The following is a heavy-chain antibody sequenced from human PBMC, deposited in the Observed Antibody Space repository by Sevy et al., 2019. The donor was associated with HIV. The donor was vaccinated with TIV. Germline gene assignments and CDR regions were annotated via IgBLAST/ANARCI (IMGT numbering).Heavy chain of an antibody. CDR2: ISAYNGNT. CDR1: GYSFTSYG. D-gene: IGHD3-3*01. V-gene: IGHV1-18*01. J-gene: IGHJ4*02. Sequence: PWASVKVSCQASGYSFTSYGITWVRQAPGQGLEWMGWISAYNGNTNYAREFQGRLTMTTDTSTSTVYMDLRSLRSDDTAVYYCAFTKGVFGVVMTSFFFDYWGQGTPVTVSS. CDR3: AFTKGVFGVVMTSFFFDY.